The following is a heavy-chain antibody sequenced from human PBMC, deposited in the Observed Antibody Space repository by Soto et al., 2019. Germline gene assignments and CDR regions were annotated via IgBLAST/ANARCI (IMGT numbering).Heavy chain of an antibody. J-gene: IGHJ4*02. CDR1: GFTFSSYG. Sequence: QVQLVESGGGVVQPGRSLRLSCAASGFTFSSYGMHWVRQAPGKGLEWVAVIWYDGSNKYYADSVKGRFTISRDNSKNTLYLQMNSLRAEDTAVYYCARGGRGDYYDSSGQLQAFDYWGQGTLVTVSS. CDR3: ARGGRGDYYDSSGQLQAFDY. CDR2: IWYDGSNK. D-gene: IGHD3-22*01. V-gene: IGHV3-33*01.